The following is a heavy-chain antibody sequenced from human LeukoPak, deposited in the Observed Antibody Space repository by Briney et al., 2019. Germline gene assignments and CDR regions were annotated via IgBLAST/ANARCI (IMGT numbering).Heavy chain of an antibody. CDR3: ARGDTVTTPFDY. Sequence: KPSETLSLTCVVSGGSISSGGYSWSWIRQPPGKDLEWIGHIYHSGSTYYNPSLKSRVTISVDRSKNQFSLKLTSVTAADTAVYYCARGDTVTTPFDYWGQGTLVTVSA. V-gene: IGHV4-30-2*01. J-gene: IGHJ4*02. CDR1: GGSISSGGYS. D-gene: IGHD4-17*01. CDR2: IYHSGST.